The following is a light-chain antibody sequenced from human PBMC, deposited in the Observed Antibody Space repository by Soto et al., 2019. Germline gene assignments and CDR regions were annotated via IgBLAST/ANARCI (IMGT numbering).Light chain of an antibody. CDR3: QQYNSFPYT. CDR2: KAS. Sequence: DIQMTQSPSTLSASVGDRVTITCRASQSISNWLAWYQQKPGKAPKLLIYKASTLESGVPSRFSGSGSGTDFTLTISSLQPDDFVTYFCQQYNSFPYTFGQGTKLEIK. J-gene: IGKJ2*01. V-gene: IGKV1-5*03. CDR1: QSISNW.